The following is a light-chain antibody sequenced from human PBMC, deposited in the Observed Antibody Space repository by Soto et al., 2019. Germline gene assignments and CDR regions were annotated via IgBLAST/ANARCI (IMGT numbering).Light chain of an antibody. CDR1: SSDIGAGSD. CDR3: QPYDSSLRGWV. V-gene: IGLV1-40*01. J-gene: IGLJ3*02. CDR2: RNI. Sequence: QSVLTQPPSVSGAPGQTITISCTGSSSDIGAGSDVHWYQQLPGTAPKLLIFRNINRPSGVPDRFSGSKSGTSASLAITGLQAEDEADYYCQPYDSSLRGWVFGGGTMLTVL.